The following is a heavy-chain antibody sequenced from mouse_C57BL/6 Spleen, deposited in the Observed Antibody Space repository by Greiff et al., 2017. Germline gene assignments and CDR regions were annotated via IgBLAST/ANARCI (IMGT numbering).Heavy chain of an antibody. Sequence: VKLVESGAELVKPGASVKISCKASGYAFSSYWMNWVKQRPGKGLEWIGQIYPGDGDTNYNGKFKGKATLTADKSSSTAYMQLSSLTSEDSAVYFCAREGTTVVASFDYWGQGTTLTVSS. J-gene: IGHJ2*01. CDR3: AREGTTVVASFDY. V-gene: IGHV1-80*01. CDR2: IYPGDGDT. D-gene: IGHD1-1*01. CDR1: GYAFSSYW.